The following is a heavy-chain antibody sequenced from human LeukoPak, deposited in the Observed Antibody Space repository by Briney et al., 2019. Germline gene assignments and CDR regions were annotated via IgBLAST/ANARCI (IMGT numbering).Heavy chain of an antibody. J-gene: IGHJ4*02. D-gene: IGHD1-26*01. Sequence: SETLSLICTVSGGSISSGDYYWSWLRQPPGKGLEWIGYIYYSGSTYFNPSLKSRVTISVDTSKNQFSLKLSSVTAADTAVYYCARVPVYSGTYFDYWGQGTLVTVST. CDR1: GGSISSGDYY. CDR2: IYYSGST. V-gene: IGHV4-30-4*01. CDR3: ARVPVYSGTYFDY.